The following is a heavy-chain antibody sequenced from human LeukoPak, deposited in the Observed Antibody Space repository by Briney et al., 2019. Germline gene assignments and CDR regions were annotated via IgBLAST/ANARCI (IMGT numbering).Heavy chain of an antibody. Sequence: GGSLRLSCAASGFTVSSNYMSWVRQAPGKGLEWVSVIYSGGSTYYAGSVKGRFTISRDISKNTLYLQMNSLRVEDTAVYYCARAKRYRGSFADAFDIWGQGTMVTVSS. D-gene: IGHD1-26*01. CDR2: IYSGGST. CDR3: ARAKRYRGSFADAFDI. V-gene: IGHV3-53*01. J-gene: IGHJ3*02. CDR1: GFTVSSNY.